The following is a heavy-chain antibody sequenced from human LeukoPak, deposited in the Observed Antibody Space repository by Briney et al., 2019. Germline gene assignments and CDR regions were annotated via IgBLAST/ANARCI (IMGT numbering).Heavy chain of an antibody. D-gene: IGHD1-26*01. CDR1: GGSISSSGYY. J-gene: IGHJ5*02. V-gene: IGHV4-39*01. CDR2: IYYSGST. Sequence: SETLSLTCTVSGGSISSSGYYWGWISQPPGKGLEWIASIYYSGSTYYNPSLKSRVTISVDTSKNQLSLKLSSLTAADTAVYYCARHEYSGSYYGLSWFDPWGQGTLVTVSS. CDR3: ARHEYSGSYYGLSWFDP.